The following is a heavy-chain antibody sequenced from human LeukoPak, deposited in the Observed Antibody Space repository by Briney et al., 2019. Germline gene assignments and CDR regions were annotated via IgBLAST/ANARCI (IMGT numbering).Heavy chain of an antibody. CDR1: GFTFSRYW. CDR3: ARGSSSTSCYRD. J-gene: IGHJ4*02. D-gene: IGHD2-2*02. Sequence: GGCLRLSCAASGFTFSRYWMTWVRQAPGKGLEWVANIKHDGSEKYYMDSVKGRFTISRDNAKNSLYLQMNSLRVEDTALYYCARGSSSTSCYRDWGQGTLVTVSS. V-gene: IGHV3-7*01. CDR2: IKHDGSEK.